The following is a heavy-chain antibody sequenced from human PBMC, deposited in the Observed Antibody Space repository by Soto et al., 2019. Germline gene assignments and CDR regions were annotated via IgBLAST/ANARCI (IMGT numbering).Heavy chain of an antibody. Sequence: PSETLSLTCAVSGVTISSGGYSWSWIRQPPGKGLEWIGYIYHSGSTYYNPSLKSRVTISVDRSKNQFYLDLNSVTAADTAVYYCAREDTAMANFDYWGQGTLVTVSS. CDR2: IYHSGST. CDR1: GVTISSGGYS. V-gene: IGHV4-30-2*01. J-gene: IGHJ4*02. CDR3: AREDTAMANFDY. D-gene: IGHD5-18*01.